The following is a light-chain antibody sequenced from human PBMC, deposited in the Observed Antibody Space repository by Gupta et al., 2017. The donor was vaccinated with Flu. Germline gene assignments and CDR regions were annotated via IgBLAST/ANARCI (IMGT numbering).Light chain of an antibody. CDR3: QQTDSMPHT. CDR1: EDINTY. J-gene: IGKJ2*01. CDR2: SAS. Sequence: DIQMTQSPSSLYVSLGDRISITCRASEDINTYLNWYQQRPGESPKLLVYSASTVQGGVPSRFSGSGSGTDFTLTIARGQPGDFATYYCQQTDSMPHTFGQGTKL. V-gene: IGKV1-39*01.